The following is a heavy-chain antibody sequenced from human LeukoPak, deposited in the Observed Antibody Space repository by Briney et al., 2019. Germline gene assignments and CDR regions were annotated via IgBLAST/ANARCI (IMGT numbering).Heavy chain of an antibody. CDR3: ARERTAVSDY. V-gene: IGHV3-48*03. Sequence: GGSLRLSCAASGFTFSSYAFNWVRQAPGKGLEWVSFISNSGTATHYADSVKGRFSISRDSARNSVYLQMDSLRVEDTAVYCCARERTAVSDYWGQGTLVTVSS. CDR1: GFTFSSYA. J-gene: IGHJ4*02. CDR2: ISNSGTAT. D-gene: IGHD5/OR15-5a*01.